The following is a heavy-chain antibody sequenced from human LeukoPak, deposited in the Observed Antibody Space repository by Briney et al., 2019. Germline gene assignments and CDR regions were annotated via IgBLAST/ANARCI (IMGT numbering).Heavy chain of an antibody. CDR3: ASFTIFGVVLRPY. CDR2: IYYSGST. D-gene: IGHD3-3*01. Sequence: MPSETLSLTCTVSGGSISSSGYYWGWIRQPPGKGLEWIGSIYYSGSTYYNPSLKSRVTISVDTSKDQFSLKLSSVTAADTAVYYCASFTIFGVVLRPYWGQGTLVTVSS. CDR1: GGSISSSGYY. V-gene: IGHV4-39*07. J-gene: IGHJ4*02.